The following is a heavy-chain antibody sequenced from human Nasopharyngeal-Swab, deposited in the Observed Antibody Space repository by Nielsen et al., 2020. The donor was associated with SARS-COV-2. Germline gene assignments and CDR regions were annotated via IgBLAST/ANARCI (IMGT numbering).Heavy chain of an antibody. CDR2: IIPIFGTA. V-gene: IGHV1-69*13. D-gene: IGHD6-13*01. CDR1: GGTFSSYA. J-gene: IGHJ6*02. Sequence: SVKVSCKASGGTFSSYAISWVRQAPGQGLEWMGGIIPIFGTANYAQKFQGRVTITADESASTAYMELSSLRSEDTAVYYCARYSSSWLYYYGMDVWGQGTTVTVSS. CDR3: ARYSSSWLYYYGMDV.